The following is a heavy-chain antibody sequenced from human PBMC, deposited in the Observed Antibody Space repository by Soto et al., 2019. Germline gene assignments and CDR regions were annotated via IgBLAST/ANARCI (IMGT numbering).Heavy chain of an antibody. CDR3: ARDQRGIAAAGNFGP. V-gene: IGHV3-7*03. CDR2: RKQDGSEK. J-gene: IGHJ5*02. D-gene: IGHD6-13*01. Sequence: VREDTGKGLEWVANRKQDGSEKYYVDSVKGRFTISRDNAKNSLYLQMNSLRAEDTAVYYWARDQRGIAAAGNFGPWGQG.